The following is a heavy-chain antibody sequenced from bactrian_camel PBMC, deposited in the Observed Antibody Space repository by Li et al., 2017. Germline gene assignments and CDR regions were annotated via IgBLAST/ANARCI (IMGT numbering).Heavy chain of an antibody. CDR1: GLADTNYC. D-gene: IGHD3*01. Sequence: QLVESGGGSVQPGGSLRLSCRISGLADTNYCMGWFRQAPGKEREGVAAIYIGGSSIFYVDSVKGRFTISLHSGENTTLLLEMTNLKPDDTAVYYCRACTYCAGEEGCYYNNDYWGTGTQVTVS. CDR2: IYIGGSSI. V-gene: IGHV3S1*01. J-gene: IGHJ7*01.